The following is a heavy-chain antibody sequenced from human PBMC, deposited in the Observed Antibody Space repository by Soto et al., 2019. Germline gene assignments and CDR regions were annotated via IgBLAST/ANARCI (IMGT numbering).Heavy chain of an antibody. CDR3: ARDRIVVVPATYYYYGMDV. D-gene: IGHD2-2*01. J-gene: IGHJ6*02. CDR2: FFGAGST. Sequence: PGGSLRLSCAVSGFTLSSNYMTWVRQVPGQGLYWVSIFFGAGSTYYSDSVKGRFTISRDNSKNTLYLQMNSLRAEDTAVYYCARDRIVVVPATYYYYGMDVWGQGTTVTVSS. V-gene: IGHV3-66*01. CDR1: GFTLSSNY.